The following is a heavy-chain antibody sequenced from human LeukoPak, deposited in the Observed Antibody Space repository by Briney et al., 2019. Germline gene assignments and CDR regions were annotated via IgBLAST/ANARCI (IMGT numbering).Heavy chain of an antibody. CDR2: VGSSYSDK. J-gene: IGHJ4*02. Sequence: PGGSVTLSSSAYGFTFNSYAMKWVRPAPGKGLAWVSGVGSSYSDKFLTHSVKGRFTISRDNSINTLYLQMNSLRVEDTAVYYCARAHYFGNVAYNLPYEFDYWGQGALVTVSS. CDR1: GFTFNSYA. CDR3: ARAHYFGNVAYNLPYEFDY. D-gene: IGHD3-10*01. V-gene: IGHV3-23*01.